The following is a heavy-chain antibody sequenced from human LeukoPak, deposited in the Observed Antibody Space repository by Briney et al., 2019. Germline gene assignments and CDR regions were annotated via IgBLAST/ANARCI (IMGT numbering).Heavy chain of an antibody. CDR1: GFTFSSYS. CDR3: ARGGPYDSSGYSFDY. V-gene: IGHV3-21*01. CDR2: ISSSSSYI. J-gene: IGHJ4*02. Sequence: GGSLRLSCAASGFTFSSYSMNWVRQAPGKGLGWVSSISSSSSYIYYADSVKGRFTISRDNAKNSLYLQMNSLRAEDTAVYYCARGGPYDSSGYSFDYWGQGTLVTVSS. D-gene: IGHD3-22*01.